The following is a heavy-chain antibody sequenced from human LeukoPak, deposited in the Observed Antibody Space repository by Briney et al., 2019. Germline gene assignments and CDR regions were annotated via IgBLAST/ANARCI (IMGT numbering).Heavy chain of an antibody. J-gene: IGHJ3*02. CDR1: GYSFTSYW. CDR3: AVEELLSSTPAFDI. CDR2: IYPGDSDT. Sequence: GESLKISCKGSGYSFTSYWIGWVRQMPGQGLEWMGIIYPGDSDTRYSPSFQGQATISADKSISTAYLQWSSLKASDTAMYYCAVEELLSSTPAFDIWGQGTMVTVSS. V-gene: IGHV5-51*01. D-gene: IGHD1-26*01.